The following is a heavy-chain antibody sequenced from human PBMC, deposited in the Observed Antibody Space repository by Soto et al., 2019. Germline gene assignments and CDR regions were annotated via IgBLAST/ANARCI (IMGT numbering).Heavy chain of an antibody. CDR3: AKGYDSSGYYFYFFDY. V-gene: IGHV3-23*01. CDR1: GFTFSSYA. D-gene: IGHD3-22*01. CDR2: ISGSGGNT. J-gene: IGHJ4*02. Sequence: EVQLLESGGGLVQPGGSLRLSCAASGFTFSSYAMSWVRQAPGKGLEWVSGISGSGGNTYYADSVKGPFTISRDNSKNTLYLQMNSLRAEDTAVYYRAKGYDSSGYYFYFFDYWGQGTLVTVSS.